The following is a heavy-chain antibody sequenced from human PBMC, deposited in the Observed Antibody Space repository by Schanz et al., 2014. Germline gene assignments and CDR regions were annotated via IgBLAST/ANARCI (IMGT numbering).Heavy chain of an antibody. V-gene: IGHV3-23*01. D-gene: IGHD1-26*01. CDR1: GLIFSNYV. CDR2: IGVDGTTT. CDR3: ARSRSGFYFDY. J-gene: IGHJ4*02. Sequence: EVQLLESGGGLVQPGGSLKLSCAASGLIFSNYVMSWVRQAPGKGLEWVSVIGVDGTTTYYADSVKGRFTISRDNSKNTLYLQMNSLRPEDTAVYYCARSRSGFYFDYWGQGTLVTVSS.